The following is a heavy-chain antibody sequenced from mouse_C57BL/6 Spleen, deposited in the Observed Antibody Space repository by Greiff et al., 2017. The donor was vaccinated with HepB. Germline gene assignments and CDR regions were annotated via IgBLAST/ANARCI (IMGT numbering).Heavy chain of an antibody. CDR2: ISSGGSYT. V-gene: IGHV5-6*02. J-gene: IGHJ1*03. Sequence: DVMLVESGGDLVKPGGSLKLSCAASGFTFSSYGMSWVRQTPDKRLEWVATISSGGSYTYYPDSVKGRFTISRDNAKNTLYLQMSSLKSEDTAMYYCARHITTGVATDFDVWGTGTTVTGPS. CDR3: ARHITTGVATDFDV. D-gene: IGHD1-1*01. CDR1: GFTFSSYG.